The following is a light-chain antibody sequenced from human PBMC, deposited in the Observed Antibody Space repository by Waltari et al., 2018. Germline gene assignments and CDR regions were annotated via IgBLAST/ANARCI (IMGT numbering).Light chain of an antibody. CDR3: QSADISSSYRV. CDR1: ALPKQY. J-gene: IGLJ3*02. Sequence: SHDLTQPPSVSVSPGQTARITCSGDALPKQYAYWFQKKPGQAPVLVIYKDTERPSGIREGFAGSSSGTTVTLTISGVQADDEADYYCQSADISSSYRVFGGGTKLSVL. CDR2: KDT. V-gene: IGLV3-25*03.